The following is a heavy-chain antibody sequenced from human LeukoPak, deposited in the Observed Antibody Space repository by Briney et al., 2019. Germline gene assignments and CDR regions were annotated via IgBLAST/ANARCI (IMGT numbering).Heavy chain of an antibody. Sequence: ASVKVSCKASGYTFTSYGISWVRRAPGQGLEWMGWISAYNGNTNYAQKLQGRVTMTTDTSTSTAYMELRSLRSDDTAVYYCARGSGRHYYYYGMDVWGQGTTVTVSS. CDR2: ISAYNGNT. CDR1: GYTFTSYG. CDR3: ARGSGRHYYYYGMDV. D-gene: IGHD1-26*01. J-gene: IGHJ6*02. V-gene: IGHV1-18*01.